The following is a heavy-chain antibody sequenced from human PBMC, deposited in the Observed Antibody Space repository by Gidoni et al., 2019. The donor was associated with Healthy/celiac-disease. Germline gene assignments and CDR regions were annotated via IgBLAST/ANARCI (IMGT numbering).Heavy chain of an antibody. V-gene: IGHV1-69*01. CDR1: GGTFSSYA. CDR3: ARASWYCSGGSCYGLGYYYGMDV. Sequence: QVQLVQSGAEVKKPGSSVKVSCKASGGTFSSYAISWVRQAPGQGLEWMGGIIPIFGTANYAQKFQGRVTITADESTSTAYMELSSLRSEDTAVYYCARASWYCSGGSCYGLGYYYGMDVWGQGTTVTVSS. D-gene: IGHD2-15*01. J-gene: IGHJ6*02. CDR2: IIPIFGTA.